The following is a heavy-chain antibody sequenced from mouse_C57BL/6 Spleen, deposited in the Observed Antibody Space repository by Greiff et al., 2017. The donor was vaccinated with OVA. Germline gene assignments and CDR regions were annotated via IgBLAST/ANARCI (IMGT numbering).Heavy chain of an antibody. CDR1: GYTFTSYW. D-gene: IGHD2-4*01. Sequence: QVQLQQPGTELVKPGASVKLSCKASGYTFTSYWMHWVKQRPGQGLEWIGNINPSNGGTNYNEKFKSKATLTVDKSSSTAYMQLSSLTYEDSAVYYCARTFYYYDWFAYWGQGTLVTVSA. V-gene: IGHV1-53*01. J-gene: IGHJ3*01. CDR2: INPSNGGT. CDR3: ARTFYYYDWFAY.